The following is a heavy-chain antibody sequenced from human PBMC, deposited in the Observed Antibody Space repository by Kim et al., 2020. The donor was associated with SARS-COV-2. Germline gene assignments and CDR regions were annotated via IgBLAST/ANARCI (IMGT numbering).Heavy chain of an antibody. CDR1: GFTVSSNY. J-gene: IGHJ6*02. Sequence: GGSLRLSCAASGFTVSSNYMSWVRQAPGKGLEWVAVIYSGGSTYYADSVKGRFTISRDNYKNTLYLQMNSLRAEDTAVYYCARARGSSWPLWNYGMDVWGQGTTVTVSS. CDR2: IYSGGST. CDR3: ARARGSSWPLWNYGMDV. D-gene: IGHD6-13*01. V-gene: IGHV3-53*01.